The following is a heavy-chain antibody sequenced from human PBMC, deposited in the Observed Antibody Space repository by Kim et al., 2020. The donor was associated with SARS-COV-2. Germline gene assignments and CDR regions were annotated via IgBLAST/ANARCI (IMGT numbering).Heavy chain of an antibody. CDR3: ARDPPGYGDYPSGIYYFDY. D-gene: IGHD4-17*01. J-gene: IGHJ4*02. Sequence: GRFTISRDNAKNSLYMQMNSLRAEDTALYYCARDPPGYGDYPSGIYYFDYWGQGTLVTVSS. V-gene: IGHV3-48*03.